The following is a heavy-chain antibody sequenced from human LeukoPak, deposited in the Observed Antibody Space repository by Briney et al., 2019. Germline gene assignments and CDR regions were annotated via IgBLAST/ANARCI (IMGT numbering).Heavy chain of an antibody. CDR3: AKVTKPGYYFYMDV. D-gene: IGHD1-14*01. J-gene: IGHJ6*03. CDR2: IQYDGSNQ. CDR1: GFTFSSYG. Sequence: GGSLRLSCAASGFTFSSYGMHWARQAPGKGLEWVAFIQYDGSNQYYIDSVKGRFTISRDNSKNTLYLQMNSLRAEDTAVYYCAKVTKPGYYFYMDVWGKGTTVTVSS. V-gene: IGHV3-30*02.